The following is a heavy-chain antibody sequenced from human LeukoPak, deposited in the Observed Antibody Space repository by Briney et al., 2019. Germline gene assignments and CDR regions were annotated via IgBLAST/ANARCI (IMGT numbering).Heavy chain of an antibody. Sequence: GSLRLSCVASGFTFSSYSMNWVRQAPGKGPEWVSYISSSSSTIYYADSVKGRFTISRDNAKNSLYLQMNSLRAEDTAVYYCARAPGYSYGYDYWGQGTLVTVSS. D-gene: IGHD5-18*01. CDR2: ISSSSSTI. V-gene: IGHV3-48*04. J-gene: IGHJ4*02. CDR3: ARAPGYSYGYDY. CDR1: GFTFSSYS.